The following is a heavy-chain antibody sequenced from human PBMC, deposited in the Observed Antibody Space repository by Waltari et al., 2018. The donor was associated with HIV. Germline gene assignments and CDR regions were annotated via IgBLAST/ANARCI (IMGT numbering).Heavy chain of an antibody. CDR3: ARSLACPDCYSEMDS. CDR1: GYIFTRYD. J-gene: IGHJ4*02. D-gene: IGHD2-21*02. V-gene: IGHV1-8*01. CDR2: VKPNSGNT. Sequence: QVQLVQSGAEMKEPGASVKVSCKASGYIFTRYDMNWVRQAPGQGPEWMGWVKPNSGNTGYAQNLQGRVTKTMNTPTSTAYMELSNLKSEDTAGYYCARSLACPDCYSEMDSWGQGTLITVSS.